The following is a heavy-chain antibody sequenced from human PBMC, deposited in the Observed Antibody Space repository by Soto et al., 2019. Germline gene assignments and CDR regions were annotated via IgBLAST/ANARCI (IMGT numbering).Heavy chain of an antibody. CDR2: ISSSSSYI. V-gene: IGHV3-21*01. Sequence: GGSLRLSCAASGFTFSSYSMNWVRQAPGKGLEWVSSISSSSSYIYYADSVKGRFTISRDNAKNSLYLQMNSLRAEDTAVYYCARDGAVAGLLDYWGQGTLVTVSS. J-gene: IGHJ4*02. CDR3: ARDGAVAGLLDY. CDR1: GFTFSSYS. D-gene: IGHD6-19*01.